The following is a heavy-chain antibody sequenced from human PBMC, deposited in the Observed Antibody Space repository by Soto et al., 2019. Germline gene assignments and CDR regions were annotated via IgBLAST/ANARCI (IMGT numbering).Heavy chain of an antibody. V-gene: IGHV3-30*18. CDR1: GFTFGSYG. CDR3: AKDTSGRSAPTGFDY. D-gene: IGHD2-15*01. J-gene: IGHJ4*02. Sequence: HPGGSLRLSCAASGFTFGSYGMHWVRQAPGKGLEWVAVISYDGSNKYYADSVKGRFTISRDNSKNTLYLQMNSLRAEDTAVYYCAKDTSGRSAPTGFDYWGQGALVTVSS. CDR2: ISYDGSNK.